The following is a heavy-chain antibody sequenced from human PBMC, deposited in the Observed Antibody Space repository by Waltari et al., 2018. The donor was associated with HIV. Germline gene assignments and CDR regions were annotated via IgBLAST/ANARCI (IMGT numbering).Heavy chain of an antibody. D-gene: IGHD1-26*01. V-gene: IGHV3-48*03. CDR1: GVTFSTSG. CDR3: ARDEEGDLEFDY. CDR2: INSGATSL. J-gene: IGHJ4*02. Sequence: EVRLVESGGGLVQPGGSLRLSCVVSGVTFSTSGMTWVRQAPGKGLEWVSHINSGATSLTYADSVRGRFTISRDNAKNSVFLQMNSLRDEDTALYFCARDEEGDLEFDYWGQGTRVTVSS.